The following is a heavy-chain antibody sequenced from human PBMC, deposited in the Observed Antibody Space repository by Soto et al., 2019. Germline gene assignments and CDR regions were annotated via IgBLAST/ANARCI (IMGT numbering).Heavy chain of an antibody. V-gene: IGHV3-30*18. J-gene: IGHJ4*02. CDR1: GFTFSSYG. CDR3: AKVGSGGATTQLDY. D-gene: IGHD1-26*01. Sequence: PGGSLRLSCAASGFTFSSYGMHWVRQAPGKGLEWVAVISYDGSNKYYADSVKGRFTISRDNSKNTLYLQMNSLRAEDTAVYYCAKVGSGGATTQLDYWGQGTLVTVSS. CDR2: ISYDGSNK.